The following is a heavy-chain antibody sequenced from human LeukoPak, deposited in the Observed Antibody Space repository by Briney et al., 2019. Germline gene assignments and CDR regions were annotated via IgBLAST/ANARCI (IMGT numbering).Heavy chain of an antibody. J-gene: IGHJ4*02. D-gene: IGHD3-22*01. V-gene: IGHV5-51*01. CDR3: ARSIFDSSGYHHFFDY. Sequence: GESLKISCRGSGYSFTSYWIGWVRHMPGKGLEWMGIIYVGDSDTRYSPSFQGQVTISADRSISTAYLQWSSLKASDTAIYYCARSIFDSSGYHHFFDYWGQGTLVTVSS. CDR2: IYVGDSDT. CDR1: GYSFTSYW.